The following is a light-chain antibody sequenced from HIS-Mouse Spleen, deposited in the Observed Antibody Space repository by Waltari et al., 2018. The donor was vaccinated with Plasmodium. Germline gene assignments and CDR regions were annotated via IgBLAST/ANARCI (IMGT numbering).Light chain of an antibody. J-gene: IGKJ2*01. CDR1: KGISNY. Sequence: DIQMTQSPSSLSASVGDRVTITCRASKGISNYLALYQQKPGKVPKLLIYAASTLQSWVPSRFSSSGSGTDFTLTISSLQPEDVATYYCQKYNSAPHTFGQGTKLEIK. V-gene: IGKV1-27*01. CDR3: QKYNSAPHT. CDR2: AAS.